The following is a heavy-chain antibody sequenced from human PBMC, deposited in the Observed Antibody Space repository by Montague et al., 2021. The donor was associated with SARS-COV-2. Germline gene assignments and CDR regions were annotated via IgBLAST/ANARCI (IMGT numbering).Heavy chain of an antibody. V-gene: IGHV2-70*04. CDR2: IDWDDDK. D-gene: IGHD3-9*01. Sequence: PALVKPTQTLTLTCTFSGFSLSTSGMRASWIRQPPGKALEWLARIDWDDDKFYGTSLKTRLTISKDTSKNQVVLTMTNIDPVDTATYYCARSYYDILTAYYTPFDYWGQGTLVTVSS. J-gene: IGHJ4*02. CDR3: ARSYYDILTAYYTPFDY. CDR1: GFSLSTSGMR.